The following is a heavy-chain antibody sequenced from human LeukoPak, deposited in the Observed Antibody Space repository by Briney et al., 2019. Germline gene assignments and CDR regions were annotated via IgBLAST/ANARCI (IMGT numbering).Heavy chain of an antibody. D-gene: IGHD3-22*01. CDR2: IYYSGST. J-gene: IGHJ3*02. Sequence: SETLSLTCTVSGGSISSSSYYWGWIRQPPGKGLEWIGSIYYSGSTNYNPSLKSRVTISVDTSKNQFSLKLSSVTAADTAVYYCARRYWRYDSRPWRAFDIWGQGTMVTVSS. CDR1: GGSISSSSYY. CDR3: ARRYWRYDSRPWRAFDI. V-gene: IGHV4-39*07.